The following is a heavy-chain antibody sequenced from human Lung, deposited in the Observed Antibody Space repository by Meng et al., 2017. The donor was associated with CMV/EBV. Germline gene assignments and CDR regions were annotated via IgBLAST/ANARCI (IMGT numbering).Heavy chain of an antibody. CDR3: AKDRRFGHDILTVLDY. CDR2: IVGAGGKT. V-gene: IGHV3-23*01. Sequence: GESLKISCAASGFTFDSYAMGWVRQAPGKGLEWVAAIVGAGGKTHYADSVRGRFTISRDNFKNTLYLEMDSLRGEDTAVYYCAKDRRFGHDILTVLDYWGQGTLVTVSS. J-gene: IGHJ4*02. CDR1: GFTFDSYA. D-gene: IGHD3-9*01.